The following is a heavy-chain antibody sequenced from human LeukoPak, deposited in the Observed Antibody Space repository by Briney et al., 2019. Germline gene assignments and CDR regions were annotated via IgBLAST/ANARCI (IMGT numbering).Heavy chain of an antibody. D-gene: IGHD3-10*01. J-gene: IGHJ5*01. CDR1: GGSISSGDYY. V-gene: IGHV4-30-4*01. CDR3: AKGKRFWSGSYGNLFDP. Sequence: SQTLSLTCTVSGGSISSGDYYWSWIRQPPGKGLEWIGYIYYSGSTYYNPSLKSRVTISVDTSKNQFSLKLSSVTAADTAGYYRAKGKRFWSGSYGNLFDPWGQGTLVTGSS. CDR2: IYYSGST.